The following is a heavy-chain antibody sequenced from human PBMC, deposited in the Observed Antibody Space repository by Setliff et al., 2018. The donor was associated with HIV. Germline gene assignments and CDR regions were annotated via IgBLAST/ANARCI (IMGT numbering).Heavy chain of an antibody. J-gene: IGHJ3*02. V-gene: IGHV4-4*07. CDR3: ARVFPPIRGAPFGTPPGAFDI. CDR1: GGSMSTYY. D-gene: IGHD2-15*01. CDR2: IYSSGST. Sequence: SETLSLTCSVSGGSMSTYYWSWIRQPAGKGLEWIGRIYSSGSTIYNPSLRSRVTMSVDTSKSQLSLKLTSVTAADTAVYYCARVFPPIRGAPFGTPPGAFDIWGQGTMVTVS.